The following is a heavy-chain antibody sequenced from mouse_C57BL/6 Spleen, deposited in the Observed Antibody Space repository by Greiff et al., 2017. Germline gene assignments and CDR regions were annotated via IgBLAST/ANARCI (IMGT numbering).Heavy chain of an antibody. Sequence: QVHVKQPGAELVKPGASVKLSCKASGYTFTSYWMHWVKQRPGQGLEWIGMIHPNSGSTNYNEKFKSKATLTVDKSSSTAYMQLSSLTSEDSAVYYCAREATGAMDYWGQGTALTVSS. CDR1: GYTFTSYW. CDR2: IHPNSGST. J-gene: IGHJ4*01. CDR3: AREATGAMDY. D-gene: IGHD3-2*02. V-gene: IGHV1-64*01.